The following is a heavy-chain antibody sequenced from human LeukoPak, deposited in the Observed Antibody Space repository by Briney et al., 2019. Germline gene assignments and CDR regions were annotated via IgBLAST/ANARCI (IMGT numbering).Heavy chain of an antibody. D-gene: IGHD5-18*01. CDR3: ARGSYSYGYIDAFDI. J-gene: IGHJ3*02. V-gene: IGHV4-4*07. CDR1: GGSISSYY. CDR2: IYTSGST. Sequence: SETLSLTCTVSGGSISSYYWSWIRQPAGKGLEWIGRIYTSGSTNYNPSLKSRVTMSVDTSKNQFSLKLSSVTAADTAVYYCARGSYSYGYIDAFDIWGQGTMVTVSS.